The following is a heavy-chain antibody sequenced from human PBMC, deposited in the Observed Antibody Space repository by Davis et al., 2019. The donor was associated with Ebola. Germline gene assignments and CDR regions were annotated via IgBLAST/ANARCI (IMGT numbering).Heavy chain of an antibody. CDR3: ARGPGI. J-gene: IGHJ4*02. D-gene: IGHD1-26*01. CDR1: RFTFTRYG. V-gene: IGHV1-3*01. CDR2: INAGNGNT. Sequence: ASVTVSRQASRFTFTRYGIHWVRQAPGQRLEWMGWINAGNGNTRATQKFQARVTISRDTSASTAYMELNSLSSGDTAVYYCARGPGIWGQGTLVTVSS.